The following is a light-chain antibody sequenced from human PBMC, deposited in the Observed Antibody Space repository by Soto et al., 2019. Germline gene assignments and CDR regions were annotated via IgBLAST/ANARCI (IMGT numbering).Light chain of an antibody. Sequence: EIVLTQSPGTLSLSPGERATLSCRASQSVSSSYLAWYQQKPGQAPRLLIYGASSRATAIPDRFSGSGSGTDVTLTISRLEPEDFAVYYCQQYGSSPITFGHGTRLEIK. CDR2: GAS. J-gene: IGKJ5*01. V-gene: IGKV3-20*01. CDR1: QSVSSSY. CDR3: QQYGSSPIT.